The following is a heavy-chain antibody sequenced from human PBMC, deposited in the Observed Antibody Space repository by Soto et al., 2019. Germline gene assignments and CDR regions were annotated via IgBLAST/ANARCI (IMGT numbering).Heavy chain of an antibody. Sequence: GESLKISCKGFGYSFTSYWIAWVRQMPGKGLEWMGIIYPGDSNTRYSPSFQGQVTISADKSISTAYLQWSSLKASDAAVYYCVRDLDYGGYSDLFDPWGQGTLVTVSS. CDR1: GYSFTSYW. CDR3: VRDLDYGGYSDLFDP. D-gene: IGHD4-17*01. V-gene: IGHV5-51*01. J-gene: IGHJ5*02. CDR2: IYPGDSNT.